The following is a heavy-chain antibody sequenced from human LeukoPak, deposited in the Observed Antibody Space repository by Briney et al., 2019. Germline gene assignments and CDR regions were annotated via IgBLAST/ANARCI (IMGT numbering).Heavy chain of an antibody. J-gene: IGHJ4*02. CDR1: GGAFSSYA. Sequence: SVKVSCKASGGAFSSYAISWVRQAPGQGLEWMGGIIPIFGTANYAQKFQGRVTITADESTSTADMELRSLRSEDTAVYYCASSLRLGELSLYYWGQGTLVTVSS. V-gene: IGHV1-69*13. CDR3: ASSLRLGELSLYY. CDR2: IIPIFGTA. D-gene: IGHD3-16*02.